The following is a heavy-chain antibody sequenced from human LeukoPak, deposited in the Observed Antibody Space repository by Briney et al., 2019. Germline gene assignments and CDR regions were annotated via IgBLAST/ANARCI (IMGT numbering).Heavy chain of an antibody. J-gene: IGHJ4*02. Sequence: PGGSLRLSCAASGFTFSNYAMTWVRQAPGKGLEWVSSLSSRSRYIYYADSLKGRLTISRDNAKNSLYLQMNSLRAEDTAVYYCARRYSYGYRSLDYWGQGTLVTVSS. D-gene: IGHD5-18*01. CDR2: LSSRSRYI. V-gene: IGHV3-21*01. CDR3: ARRYSYGYRSLDY. CDR1: GFTFSNYA.